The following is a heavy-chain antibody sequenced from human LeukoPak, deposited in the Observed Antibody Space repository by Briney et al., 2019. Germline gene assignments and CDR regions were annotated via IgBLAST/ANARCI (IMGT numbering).Heavy chain of an antibody. Sequence: GGSLRLSCAASGFTFSTYSMNWVRQAPGKGPEWVSYITSSSSTIYYADSVKGRFTISRDNAKNSLYLQMNSLRAEDTAVYYCARGGYCSSTSCNHNWFDPWGQGTLVTVSS. V-gene: IGHV3-48*04. CDR2: ITSSSSTI. CDR3: ARGGYCSSTSCNHNWFDP. D-gene: IGHD2-2*01. J-gene: IGHJ5*02. CDR1: GFTFSTYS.